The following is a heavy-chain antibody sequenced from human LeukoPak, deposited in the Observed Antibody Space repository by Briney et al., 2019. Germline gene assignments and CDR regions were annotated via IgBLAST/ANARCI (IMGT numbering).Heavy chain of an antibody. Sequence: GGSLRLSCAASGFTFSSYAMSWVRQAPGKGLEWVSAISGSGGSTYYADSVKGRFTISRDNSKNTLYLQMNSLRAEDTAVYYCARDSDYYDSSGYYYFDYWGRGTLVTVSS. CDR3: ARDSDYYDSSGYYYFDY. CDR1: GFTFSSYA. CDR2: ISGSGGST. V-gene: IGHV3-23*01. D-gene: IGHD3-22*01. J-gene: IGHJ4*02.